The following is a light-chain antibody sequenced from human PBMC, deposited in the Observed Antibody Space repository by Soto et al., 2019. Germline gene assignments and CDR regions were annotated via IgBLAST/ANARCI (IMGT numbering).Light chain of an antibody. Sequence: QSVLTQPPSASGTPGQRVTISCSGSSSNIGSNTVNRYQQLPGTAPKLLIYSNNQRPSGVPERFSGSKSGTSACLAISGLQSEDEADYYCAALDDSLNGVFGGGTKLTVL. CDR3: AALDDSLNGV. CDR1: SSNIGSNT. V-gene: IGLV1-44*01. CDR2: SNN. J-gene: IGLJ2*01.